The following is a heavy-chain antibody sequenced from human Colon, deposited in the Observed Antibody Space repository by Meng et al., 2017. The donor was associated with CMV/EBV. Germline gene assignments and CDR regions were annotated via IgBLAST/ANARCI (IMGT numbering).Heavy chain of an antibody. D-gene: IGHD4/OR15-4a*01. CDR2: IKSSGST. V-gene: IGHV3-15*07. J-gene: IGHJ4*02. Sequence: LFFASSSLTVNNVWMNWLRQAPGKGLEWVGRIKSSGSTDFAAPVKDRFAISRDDSENTVYLHMNNLKNEDTAIYYCSYGAAYYFDYWGQGTLVTVSS. CDR3: SYGAAYYFDY. CDR1: SLTVNNVW.